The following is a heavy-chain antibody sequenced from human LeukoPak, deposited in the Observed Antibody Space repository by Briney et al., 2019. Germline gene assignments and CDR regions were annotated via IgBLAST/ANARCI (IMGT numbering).Heavy chain of an antibody. J-gene: IGHJ4*02. D-gene: IGHD3-3*01. CDR2: ISSGSSYI. CDR1: GFPFSSHW. Sequence: GGSLRLSCAASGFPFSSHWLSWFRQSPGKGLEWVSSISSGSSYIYYADSVKGRFTISRDNAKNSLYLHMNSLRAEDTAVYYCARDWTIFNAFDYWGQGTLVTVSS. CDR3: ARDWTIFNAFDY. V-gene: IGHV3-21*01.